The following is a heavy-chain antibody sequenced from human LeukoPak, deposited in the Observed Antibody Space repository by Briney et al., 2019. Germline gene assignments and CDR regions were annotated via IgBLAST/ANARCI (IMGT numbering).Heavy chain of an antibody. CDR1: GFTFSSYG. V-gene: IGHV3-30*02. Sequence: PGGSLRLSCAASGFTFSSYGMHWVRQAPGKGLEWVAFIRYDGSNKYYADSVKGRFTTSRDNSKNTLYLQMNSLRAEDTAVYYCAKVPAYYYDSSGLYWGQGTLSPSPQ. D-gene: IGHD3-22*01. CDR3: AKVPAYYYDSSGLY. CDR2: IRYDGSNK. J-gene: IGHJ4*02.